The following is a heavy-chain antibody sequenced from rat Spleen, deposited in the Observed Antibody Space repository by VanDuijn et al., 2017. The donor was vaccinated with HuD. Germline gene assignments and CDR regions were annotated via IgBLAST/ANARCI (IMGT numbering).Heavy chain of an antibody. Sequence: EVQLVESGGGLVQPGRSLKLSCAASGFTFSDYYMAWVRQAPTKGLEWVASISYDGGSTYYRDSVKGRFTISRDNAKSSLYLQMDSLRSEDTASYYCARQKLYYYVMDAWGQGASVTVSS. J-gene: IGHJ4*01. CDR2: ISYDGGST. CDR1: GFTFSDYY. D-gene: IGHD1-8*01. CDR3: ARQKLYYYVMDA. V-gene: IGHV5-20*01.